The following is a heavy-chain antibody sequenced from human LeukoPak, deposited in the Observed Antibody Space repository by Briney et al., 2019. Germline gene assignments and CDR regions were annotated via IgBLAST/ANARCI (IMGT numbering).Heavy chain of an antibody. D-gene: IGHD1-20*01. J-gene: IGHJ5*02. CDR3: ARTGITGTTPSWFDP. CDR1: GGSISSYY. V-gene: IGHV4-59*01. Sequence: SETLSLTCTVSGGSISSYYWSWIRQPPGKGLEWIGYIYYSGSTNYNPSLKSRVTISVDTSKNQFSLKLSSVTAADTAVYYCARTGITGTTPSWFDPWGQGTLVTASS. CDR2: IYYSGST.